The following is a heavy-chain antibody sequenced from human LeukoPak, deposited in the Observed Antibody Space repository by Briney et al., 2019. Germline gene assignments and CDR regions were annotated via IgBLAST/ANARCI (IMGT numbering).Heavy chain of an antibody. Sequence: GGSLRLSCAASGFTFSSYWMSWVRQAPGKGLEWVANIKQDGSEKYYVDSVKGRFTISRDNAKNSLYLQMNSLRADDTAMYYCAREYCGGGGCYSGAFDIWGQGTMVTVSS. CDR2: IKQDGSEK. CDR3: AREYCGGGGCYSGAFDI. V-gene: IGHV3-7*05. CDR1: GFTFSSYW. D-gene: IGHD2-15*01. J-gene: IGHJ3*02.